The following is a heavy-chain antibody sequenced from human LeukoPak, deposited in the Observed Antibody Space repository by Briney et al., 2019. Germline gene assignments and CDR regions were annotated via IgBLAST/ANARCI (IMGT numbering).Heavy chain of an antibody. V-gene: IGHV4-30-4*01. D-gene: IGHD4-17*01. J-gene: IGHJ4*02. Sequence: SETPSFTCTVSGGSTSSGDYYWGWIRQPPGKGLEWIGYIYYSGSTYYNPSLKSRVTISVDTSKNQFSLKLSSVTAADTAVYYCARGYGDYAADYWGQGTLVTASS. CDR3: ARGYGDYAADY. CDR2: IYYSGST. CDR1: GGSTSSGDYY.